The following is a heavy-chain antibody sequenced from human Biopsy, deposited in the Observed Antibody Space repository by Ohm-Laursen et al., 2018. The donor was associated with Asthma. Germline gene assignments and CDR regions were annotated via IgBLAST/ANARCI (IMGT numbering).Heavy chain of an antibody. V-gene: IGHV4-39*02. D-gene: IGHD2-21*01. Sequence: GTLSLTCTVSGASITSSAYYWGWIRQPPGKGLEWIGSMYYGETTYYSPSLKSRVTISVDTSKNQFSLILSSVTAADTAVYHCAKDERAYYGSDSKYMQPVPLGDWGQGTVVIVSA. CDR3: AKDERAYYGSDSKYMQPVPLGD. CDR2: MYYGETT. CDR1: GASITSSAYY. J-gene: IGHJ4*02.